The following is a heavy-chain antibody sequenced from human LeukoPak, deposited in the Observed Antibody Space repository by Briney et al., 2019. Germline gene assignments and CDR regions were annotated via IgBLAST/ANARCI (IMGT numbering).Heavy chain of an antibody. CDR2: IYYSGST. D-gene: IGHD6-19*01. V-gene: IGHV4-59*01. J-gene: IGHJ5*02. CDR1: GGSISSYY. CDR3: ARRVRGIAVAGTPLPYNWFDP. Sequence: SEALSLTCTVSGGSISSYYWSWIRQPPGKGLEWIGYIYYSGSTNYNPSLKSRVTISVDTSKNQFSLKLSSVTAADTAVYYCARRVRGIAVAGTPLPYNWFDPWGQGTLVTVSS.